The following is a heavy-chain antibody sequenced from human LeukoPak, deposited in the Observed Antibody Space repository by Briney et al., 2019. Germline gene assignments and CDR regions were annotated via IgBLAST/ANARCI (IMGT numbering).Heavy chain of an antibody. CDR2: IFGSGGSP. CDR1: GFTFGSHA. V-gene: IGHV3-23*01. CDR3: GKTTVGYSSGQKPAWPVDY. J-gene: IGHJ4*02. D-gene: IGHD5-18*01. Sequence: PGGSLRLSCEASGFTFGSHAMYWVRQAPGKGLEWVAGIFGSGGSPHYADSVMGRFTISRDNSRNTVYLQINSLRADDTAVYYCGKTTVGYSSGQKPAWPVDYWGQGTLVTVSS.